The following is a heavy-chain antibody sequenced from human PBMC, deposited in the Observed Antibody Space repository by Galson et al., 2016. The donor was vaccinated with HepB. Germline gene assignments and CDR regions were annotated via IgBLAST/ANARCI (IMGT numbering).Heavy chain of an antibody. CDR3: ARGLDY. V-gene: IGHV3-48*01. Sequence: SLRLSCAASGFTFSTYGMNWVRQAPGEGLEWVSYINSSSGTRYYADSVKGRFTISSDNAKNSLYLQMNSLRVEDTAVYYCARGLDYWGQGTLVTVSS. CDR2: INSSSGTR. J-gene: IGHJ4*02. CDR1: GFTFSTYG.